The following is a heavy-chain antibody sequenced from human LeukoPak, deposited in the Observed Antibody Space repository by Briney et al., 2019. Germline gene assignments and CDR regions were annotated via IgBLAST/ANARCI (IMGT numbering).Heavy chain of an antibody. J-gene: IGHJ4*02. Sequence: KSSETLSLTCTVSGGSISSGGYYWSWIRQHPGKGLEWIGYIYYSGSTYYNPSLKSRVTISVDTSKNQFSLKLSSVTAADTAVYYCAREPYYVWGSLGLFDYWGQGTLVTVSS. V-gene: IGHV4-31*03. CDR2: IYYSGST. CDR1: GGSISSGGYY. D-gene: IGHD3-16*01. CDR3: AREPYYVWGSLGLFDY.